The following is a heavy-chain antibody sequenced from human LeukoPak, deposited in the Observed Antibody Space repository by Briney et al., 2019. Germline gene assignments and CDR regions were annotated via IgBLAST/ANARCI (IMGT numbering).Heavy chain of an antibody. Sequence: ASVKVSCKASGYTFTSYDINWVRQATGQGLEWMGWMNPNSGNTGYAQKFQGRVTITRNTSISTAYMELSSLRSEDTVVYYCATRCITIFGVVFDYWAQATLVTVSS. CDR3: ATRCITIFGVVFDY. V-gene: IGHV1-8*03. D-gene: IGHD3-3*01. CDR1: GYTFTSYD. CDR2: MNPNSGNT. J-gene: IGHJ4*02.